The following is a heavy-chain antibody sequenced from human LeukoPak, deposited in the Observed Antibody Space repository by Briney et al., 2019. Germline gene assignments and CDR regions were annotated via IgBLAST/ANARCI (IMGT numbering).Heavy chain of an antibody. Sequence: PGGSLRLSCAASGSTFSNAWMSWVRQAPGKGLEWVGRIKSKTDGGTTDYAAPVKGRFTISRDDSKNTLYLQMNSLKTEDTAVYYCTTDVYCTNGVCVVYWGQGTLVTVSS. D-gene: IGHD2-8*01. CDR1: GSTFSNAW. V-gene: IGHV3-15*01. CDR3: TTDVYCTNGVCVVY. CDR2: IKSKTDGGTT. J-gene: IGHJ4*02.